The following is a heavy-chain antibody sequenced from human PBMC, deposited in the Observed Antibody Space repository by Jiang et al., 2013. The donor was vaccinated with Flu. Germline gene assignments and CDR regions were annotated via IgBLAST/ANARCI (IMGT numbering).Heavy chain of an antibody. CDR3: ARRDIVLVVYASYWYFDL. D-gene: IGHD2-8*02. CDR2: IYHSGST. V-gene: IGHV4-4*02. CDR1: GGSISSSNW. J-gene: IGHJ2*01. Sequence: GSGLVKPSGTLSLTCAVSGGSISSSNWWSWVRQPPGKGLEWIGEIYHSGSTNYNPSLKSRVTISVDKSKNQFSLKLSSVTAADTAVYYCARRDIVLVVYASYWYFDLWGRGTLVTVSS.